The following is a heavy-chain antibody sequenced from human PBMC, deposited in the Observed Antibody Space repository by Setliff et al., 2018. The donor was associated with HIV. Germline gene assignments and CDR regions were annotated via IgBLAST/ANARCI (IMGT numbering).Heavy chain of an antibody. CDR3: ARDPGGLYCTSASCQGGCFDP. J-gene: IGHJ5*02. D-gene: IGHD2-2*01. CDR1: GGSINSHY. V-gene: IGHV4-59*11. Sequence: LSLTCTVSGGSINSHYWSWVRQPPGKGLEWIGSIYYSRNTNYNPSLKSRVTISVETSKNQFSLKLNSVTAADTAVYYCARDPGGLYCTSASCQGGCFDPWGQGTLVTVSS. CDR2: IYYSRNT.